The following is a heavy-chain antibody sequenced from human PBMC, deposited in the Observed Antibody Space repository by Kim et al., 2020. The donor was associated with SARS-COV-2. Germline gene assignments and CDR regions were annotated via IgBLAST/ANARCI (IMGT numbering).Heavy chain of an antibody. CDR1: GFIFSNNA. CDR3: ARDYDFWRANYGLDV. V-gene: IGHV3-30*04. D-gene: IGHD3-3*01. CDR2: ISHDGNKE. J-gene: IGHJ6*02. Sequence: GGSLRLSCAASGFIFSNNAIHWVRQAPGQGLEWLAMISHDGNKEYYAKSVKGRFTVTRDDPQKKVFLEMNSLRPEDTAIYYCARDYDFWRANYGLDVWGQGTRVTVSS.